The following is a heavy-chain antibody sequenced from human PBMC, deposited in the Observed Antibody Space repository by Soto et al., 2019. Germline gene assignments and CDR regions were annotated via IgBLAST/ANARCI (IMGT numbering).Heavy chain of an antibody. D-gene: IGHD3-3*01. CDR1: GFTFSNYA. CDR3: ARVFLDRFDY. Sequence: GGSLRLSCAGSGFTFSNYAMSWVRQAPGKGLEWVSSISSSSSYIYYADSVKGRFTISRDNAKNSLYLQMNSLRAEDTAVYYCARVFLDRFDYWGQGTLVTVS. V-gene: IGHV3-21*01. CDR2: ISSSSSYI. J-gene: IGHJ4*02.